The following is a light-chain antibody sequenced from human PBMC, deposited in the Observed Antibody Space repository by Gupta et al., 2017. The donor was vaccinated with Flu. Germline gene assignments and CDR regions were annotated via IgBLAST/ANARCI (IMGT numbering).Light chain of an antibody. V-gene: IGLV2-14*03. J-gene: IGLJ3*02. Sequence: GQSITISCTGTSSDDLTYNYVSWYQHHPGKAPNLVIYDVTYRPSGVSNRFSGSKSGNTASLTISGLQPEDEADYSCSSYTGSTVLFGGGTRLTVL. CDR3: SSYTGSTVL. CDR1: SSDDLTYNY. CDR2: DVT.